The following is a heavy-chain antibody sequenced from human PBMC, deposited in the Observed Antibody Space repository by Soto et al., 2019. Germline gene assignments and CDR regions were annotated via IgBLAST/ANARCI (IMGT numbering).Heavy chain of an antibody. Sequence: SETLSLTCAVYGGSFSGYYWSWIRQPPGKGLEWIGEINHSGSTNYNPSLKSRVTISVDTSKNQFSLKLSSVTAADTVVYYCARANVVVPAATKKRNWFDPWGQGTLVTVSS. V-gene: IGHV4-34*01. CDR2: INHSGST. CDR1: GGSFSGYY. J-gene: IGHJ5*02. D-gene: IGHD2-2*01. CDR3: ARANVVVPAATKKRNWFDP.